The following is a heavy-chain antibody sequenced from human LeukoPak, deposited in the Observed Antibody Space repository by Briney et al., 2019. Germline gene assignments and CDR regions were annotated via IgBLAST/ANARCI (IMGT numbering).Heavy chain of an antibody. V-gene: IGHV3-15*01. CDR2: IKSKTDGGTT. D-gene: IGHD3-22*01. Sequence: GGSLRLSCAASGFTFSNAWMSWVRQAPGKGLEWVGRIKSKTDGGTTDYAGRVKGIFTISRDDSKNTLYLQMNSLKTEDTAVYYCTTGTITYYYDSSGYYLIDYWGQGTLVTVSS. CDR1: GFTFSNAW. J-gene: IGHJ4*02. CDR3: TTGTITYYYDSSGYYLIDY.